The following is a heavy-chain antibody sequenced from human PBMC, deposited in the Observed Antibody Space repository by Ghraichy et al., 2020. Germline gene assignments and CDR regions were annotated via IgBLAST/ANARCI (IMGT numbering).Heavy chain of an antibody. V-gene: IGHV4-4*09. J-gene: IGHJ5*02. CDR3: ARRDYYGSENNWFDP. CDR2: IYSGGST. CDR1: GGSISSYF. D-gene: IGHD3-10*01. Sequence: SQTLSRTCTVSGGSISSYFWSWIRQPPGKGLEWIGYIYSGGSTNYNPSLKSRVTISVDTSKNQISLKLSSVTAADTAVYYCARRDYYGSENNWFDPWGQGTLVTVSS.